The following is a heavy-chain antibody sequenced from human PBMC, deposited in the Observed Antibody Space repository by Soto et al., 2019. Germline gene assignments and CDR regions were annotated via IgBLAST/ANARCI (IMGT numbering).Heavy chain of an antibody. CDR3: ARASRLYYYYGMDV. CDR1: GFTFSSYW. CDR2: IKQDGSEK. D-gene: IGHD5-12*01. V-gene: IGHV3-7*03. J-gene: IGHJ6*02. Sequence: EVQLVESGGGLVQPGGSLRLSCAASGFTFSSYWMSWVRQAPGKGLEWVANIKQDGSEKYYVDSVKGRFTISRDNAKNSLYLQMNSLRAEDTAVYYCARASRLYYYYGMDVWGQGTTVTVSS.